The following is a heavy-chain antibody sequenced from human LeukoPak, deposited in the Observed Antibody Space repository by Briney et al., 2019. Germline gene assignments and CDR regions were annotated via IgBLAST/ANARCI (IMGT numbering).Heavy chain of an antibody. D-gene: IGHD3-9*01. J-gene: IGHJ4*02. Sequence: GGSLRLSCAASGFTFSSYGMHWVRQAPGKGLEWVAVIWYDGSNKYYADSVKGRFTISRDNSKNTLYLQMNSLRAEDTAVYYCARDHYDILTAGPFDYWGQGTLVTVSS. CDR3: ARDHYDILTAGPFDY. V-gene: IGHV3-33*01. CDR2: IWYDGSNK. CDR1: GFTFSSYG.